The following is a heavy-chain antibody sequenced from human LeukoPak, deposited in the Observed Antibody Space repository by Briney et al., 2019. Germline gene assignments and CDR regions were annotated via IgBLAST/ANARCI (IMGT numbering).Heavy chain of an antibody. V-gene: IGHV4-59*12. CDR1: GGSISSYY. Sequence: SETLSLTCTVSGGSISSYYWSWIRQPPGKGLEWIGYIYYSGTTNYNPSLKSRVTISVDTSKNQFSLKLSSVTAADTAVYYCARGFYGSGSTWGQGTLVTVSS. CDR2: IYYSGTT. D-gene: IGHD3-10*01. J-gene: IGHJ5*02. CDR3: ARGFYGSGST.